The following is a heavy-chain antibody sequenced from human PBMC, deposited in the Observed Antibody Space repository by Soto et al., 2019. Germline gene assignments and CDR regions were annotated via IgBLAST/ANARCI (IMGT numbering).Heavy chain of an antibody. CDR2: IYHSGST. CDR3: ARTFYYSGMDV. CDR1: GGSISGGGYS. V-gene: IGHV4-30-2*01. J-gene: IGHJ6*02. Sequence: QLQLQESGSGLVKPSQTLSLPCAASGGSISGGGYSWSWIGQPPGKGLEWIGYIYHSGSTYYNPSLKSRVTISVDRSKNQFSLKLSSVTAADTAVYYCARTFYYSGMDVWGQGTTVTVSS.